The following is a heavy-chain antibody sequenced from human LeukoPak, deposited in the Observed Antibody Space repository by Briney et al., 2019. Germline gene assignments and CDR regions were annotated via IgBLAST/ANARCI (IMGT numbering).Heavy chain of an antibody. J-gene: IGHJ5*02. CDR2: IYYSGST. D-gene: IGHD2-15*01. Sequence: SETLSLTCTVSGGSISSYYWSWIRQPPGKGLEWIGYIYYSGSTNYNPSLKSRVTISVDTSKNQFSLKLSSVTAADTAVYYCARSLGIDSAFDPWGQGTLVTVSS. CDR1: GGSISSYY. V-gene: IGHV4-59*01. CDR3: ARSLGIDSAFDP.